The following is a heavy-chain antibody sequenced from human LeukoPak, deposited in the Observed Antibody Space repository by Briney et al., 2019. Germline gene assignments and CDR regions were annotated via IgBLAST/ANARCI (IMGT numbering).Heavy chain of an antibody. V-gene: IGHV1-3*01. J-gene: IGHJ4*02. CDR3: AKEGPYSSSWYYFDY. CDR1: GYTFTSYA. CDR2: INAGNGNT. Sequence: GASVKVSCKASGYTFTSYAMHWVRQAPGQRLEWMGWINAGNGNTKYSQKFQGRVTITRDTSASTAYMELSSLRSDDTAVYYCAKEGPYSSSWYYFDYWGQGTLVTVSS. D-gene: IGHD6-13*01.